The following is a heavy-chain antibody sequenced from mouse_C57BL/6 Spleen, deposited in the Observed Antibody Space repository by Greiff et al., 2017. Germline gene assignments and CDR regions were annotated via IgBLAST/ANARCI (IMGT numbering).Heavy chain of an antibody. D-gene: IGHD3-1*01. CDR2: IYPGDGDT. CDR3: ARRAEVYFDY. CDR1: GYAFSSYW. Sequence: VKLMESGAELVKPGASVKISCKASGYAFSSYWMNWVKQRPGKGLEWIGQIYPGDGDTNYNGKFKGKATLTADKSSSTAYMQLSSLTSEDSAVYFCARRAEVYFDYWGQGTTLTVSS. J-gene: IGHJ2*01. V-gene: IGHV1-80*01.